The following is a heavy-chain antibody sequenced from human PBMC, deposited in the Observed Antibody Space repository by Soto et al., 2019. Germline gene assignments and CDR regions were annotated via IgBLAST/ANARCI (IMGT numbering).Heavy chain of an antibody. D-gene: IGHD1-20*01. CDR3: ARVGGINWFDP. V-gene: IGHV4-31*03. J-gene: IGHJ5*02. CDR1: GGSISSDGYY. CDR2: IYYSGST. Sequence: SETLSLTCTVSGGSISSDGYYWSWIRQHPGKGLEWIGYIYYSGSTYYNPSLKSRVTISVDTSKNQFSLKLSSVTTADTAVYYCARVGGINWFDPWGQGTLVTVSP.